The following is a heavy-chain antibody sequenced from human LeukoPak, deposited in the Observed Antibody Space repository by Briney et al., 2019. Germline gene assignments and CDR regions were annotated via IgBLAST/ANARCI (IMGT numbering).Heavy chain of an antibody. CDR3: AVGDSGFDY. CDR1: EFTFSSYS. CDR2: ISGSGGST. Sequence: GGSLRLSCAASEFTFSSYSMNWVRQAPGKGLEWVSAISGSGGSTFYADSVKGRFTISRDNSKNTLYLQMNSLRAEDTAVYYCAVGDSGFDYWGQGTLVTVSS. D-gene: IGHD1-26*01. J-gene: IGHJ4*02. V-gene: IGHV3-23*01.